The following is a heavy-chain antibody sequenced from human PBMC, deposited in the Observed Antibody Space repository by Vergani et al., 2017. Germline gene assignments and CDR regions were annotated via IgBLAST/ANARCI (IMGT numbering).Heavy chain of an antibody. CDR3: AKVGGLSYYYYMDV. CDR2: IRYDGSNK. V-gene: IGHV3-30*02. CDR1: GFTFSSYA. Sequence: QVQLVESGGGVVQPGRSLRLSCAASGFTFSSYAMHWVRQAPGKGLEWVAFIRYDGSNKYNAASVKGRFTISRDNSKNTLYLQMNSLRADDTAVYYCAKVGGLSYYYYMDVWGKGTTVTVSS. J-gene: IGHJ6*03.